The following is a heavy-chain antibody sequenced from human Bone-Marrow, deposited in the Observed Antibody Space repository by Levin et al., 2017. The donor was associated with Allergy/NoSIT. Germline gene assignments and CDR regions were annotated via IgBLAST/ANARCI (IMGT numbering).Heavy chain of an antibody. V-gene: IGHV1-18*01. D-gene: IGHD1-26*01. J-gene: IGHJ4*02. CDR3: ARAGSYMETYYFDY. CDR1: GYTFTSYG. CDR2: ISAYNGNT. Sequence: GGSLRLSCKASGYTFTSYGISWVRQAPGQGLEWMGWISAYNGNTNYAQKLQGRVTMTTDTSTSTAYMELRSLRSDDTAVYYCARAGSYMETYYFDYWGQGTLVTVSS.